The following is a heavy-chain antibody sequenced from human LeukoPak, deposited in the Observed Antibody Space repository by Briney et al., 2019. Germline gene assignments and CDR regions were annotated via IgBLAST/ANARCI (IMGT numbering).Heavy chain of an antibody. CDR3: ARIDRAGSGSDY. D-gene: IGHD1-14*01. CDR1: GFTFSTYA. V-gene: IGHV3-30-3*01. J-gene: IGHJ4*02. CDR2: ISYDGAQR. Sequence: GGSLRLSCAASGFTFSTYAIPWVRQAPGKGLEWVAVISYDGAQRYYADSVKGRFTISRDNSKNTLYLQMNSLRTEDTAVYYCARIDRAGSGSDYWGQGTLVTVSS.